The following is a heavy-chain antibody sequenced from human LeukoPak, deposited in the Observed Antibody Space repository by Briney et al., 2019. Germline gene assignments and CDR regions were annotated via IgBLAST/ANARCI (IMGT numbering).Heavy chain of an antibody. J-gene: IGHJ4*02. D-gene: IGHD2-8*01. CDR2: IYHSGST. CDR3: ARDVEWGPSNY. V-gene: IGHV4-38-2*02. CDR1: GYSISSGYY. Sequence: SETLSLTCTVSGYSISSGYYWGWIRQPPGKGLEWIGSIYHSGSTYYNPSLKSRVTISVDTSKNQFSLKLSSVTAADTAVYYCARDVEWGPSNYWGQGTLVTVSS.